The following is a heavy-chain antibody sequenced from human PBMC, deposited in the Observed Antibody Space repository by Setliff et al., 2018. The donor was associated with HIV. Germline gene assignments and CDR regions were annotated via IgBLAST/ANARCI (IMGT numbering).Heavy chain of an antibody. CDR3: ARAKIGPAGDRTNYYEMDV. CDR2: ISPYNGHT. D-gene: IGHD4-17*01. CDR1: GYTFPTYG. J-gene: IGHJ6*02. V-gene: IGHV1-18*01. Sequence: ASVKVSCKTSGYTFPTYGISWVRQAPGHGLEWMGWISPYNGHTKYAQTFQGRVTMTIDPSTNSAYMELRSLKADDTAVYYCARAKIGPAGDRTNYYEMDVWGQGTTVTVSS.